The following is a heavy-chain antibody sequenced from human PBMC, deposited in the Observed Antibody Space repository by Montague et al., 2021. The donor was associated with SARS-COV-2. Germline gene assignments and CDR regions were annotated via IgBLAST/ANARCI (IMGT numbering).Heavy chain of an antibody. CDR1: GGSFSGYY. J-gene: IGHJ6*02. CDR3: ARGSGCSGGSCYHEWDPYYYYGMDV. CDR2: INHSGST. Sequence: SETLSLTCAVYGGSFSGYYWSWIRQPPGKGLEWIGEINHSGSTNYNPSLKSRVTISVDTSKNQFSLKLSSVTAADTAVYYCARGSGCSGGSCYHEWDPYYYYGMDVWGQGTTVTVSS. D-gene: IGHD2-15*01. V-gene: IGHV4-34*01.